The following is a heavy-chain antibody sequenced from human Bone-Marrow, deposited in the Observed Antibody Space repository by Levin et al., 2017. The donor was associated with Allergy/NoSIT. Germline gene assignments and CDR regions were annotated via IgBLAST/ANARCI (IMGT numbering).Heavy chain of an antibody. J-gene: IGHJ5*02. CDR1: GYTFTSSG. V-gene: IGHV1-18*01. CDR2: ISAYNGHT. Sequence: GESLKISCQAFGYTFTSSGFSWVRQAPGQGLEWMGWISAYNGHTNYAQKFQDRVTLTTHTSTFTANMEVRNLKSDDTAVYYCARDAPTIYSTSFMADAWGQGTLVTVSS. CDR3: ARDAPTIYSTSFMADA. D-gene: IGHD6-6*01.